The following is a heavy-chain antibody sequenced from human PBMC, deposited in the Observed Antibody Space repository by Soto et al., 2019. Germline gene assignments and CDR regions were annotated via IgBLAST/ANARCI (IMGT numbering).Heavy chain of an antibody. CDR2: INVYNGNT. CDR1: GYTFINFG. CDR3: ARGPDPTYSDY. Sequence: GASVKVSCKASGYTFINFGISWMRQAPGQGLEWMGWINVYNGNTNYAEKFQGRVTMTTDTSTSTANMELKSLRSDDTAVYYCARGPDPTYSDYWGQGTLVTVSS. V-gene: IGHV1-18*01. J-gene: IGHJ4*02.